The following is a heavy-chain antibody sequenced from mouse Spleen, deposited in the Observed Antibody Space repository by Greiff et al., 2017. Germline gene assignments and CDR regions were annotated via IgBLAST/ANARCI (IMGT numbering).Heavy chain of an antibody. J-gene: IGHJ3*01. V-gene: IGHV5-9-4*01. CDR1: GFTFSSYA. CDR3: AREGPPAWFAY. CDR2: ISSGGSYT. Sequence: EVMLVESGGGLVKPGGSLKLSCAASGFTFSSYAMSWVRQSPEKRLEWVADISSGGSYTYYPDTVTGRFTISRDNAKNTLYLEMSSLRSEDTAMYYCAREGPPAWFAYWGQGTLVTVSA. D-gene: IGHD3-3*01.